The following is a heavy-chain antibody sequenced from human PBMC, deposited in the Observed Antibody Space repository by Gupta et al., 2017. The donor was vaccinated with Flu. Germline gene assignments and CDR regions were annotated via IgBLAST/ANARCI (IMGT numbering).Heavy chain of an antibody. V-gene: IGHV3-23*01. CDR1: GFTSGSSA. CDR2: IGGTSDET. Sequence: EVQLLEFGGGLLQPGGSLRLSCVASGFTSGSSAMNWVRQAPGRGLEWVSGIGGTSDETYYADSVKGRFIIARDSIKNTLFLEMKSLSVEDTALYYCVKGGLFSDFWSGYSWGHGTRVTVSS. CDR3: VKGGLFSDFWSGYS. J-gene: IGHJ5*01. D-gene: IGHD3-3*01.